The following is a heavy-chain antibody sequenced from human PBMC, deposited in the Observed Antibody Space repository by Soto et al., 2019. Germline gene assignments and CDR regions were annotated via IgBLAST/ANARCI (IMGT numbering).Heavy chain of an antibody. D-gene: IGHD1-26*01. Sequence: QVQLQESGPGVVEPSQTLSLTCTVSGGSINNNGYFWSWIRQPPGSGLEWIGHIYNSGSTYSNPSLTSRLTISVDTSKNQFSLKLSSVTAADTAVYYCARGPSGDKVDYWGQGTLVTFSS. J-gene: IGHJ4*02. CDR3: ARGPSGDKVDY. CDR1: GGSINNNGYF. V-gene: IGHV4-30-4*01. CDR2: IYNSGST.